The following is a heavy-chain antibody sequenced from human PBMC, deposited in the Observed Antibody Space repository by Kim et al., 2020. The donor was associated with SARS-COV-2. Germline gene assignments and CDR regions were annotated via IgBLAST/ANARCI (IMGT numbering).Heavy chain of an antibody. V-gene: IGHV3-23*01. Sequence: GGSLRLSCAASGFTFSNYGMSWIRQSPGKGLEWVSAISTSGDVTNYPDSVKGRFTIPRDNSKNTLSLQMNSLRTEDTALYYCAKGATDGISHYDFWGQGTLVTVSS. CDR2: ISTSGDVT. CDR1: GFTFSNYG. CDR3: AKGATDGISHYDF. D-gene: IGHD6-13*01. J-gene: IGHJ4*02.